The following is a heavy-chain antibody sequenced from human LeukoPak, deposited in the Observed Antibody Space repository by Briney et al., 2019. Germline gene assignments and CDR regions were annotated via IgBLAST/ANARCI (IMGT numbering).Heavy chain of an antibody. V-gene: IGHV3-7*01. CDR3: AGDVYRSFDY. CDR1: GFTFSSSW. J-gene: IGHJ4*02. Sequence: GGSLRLSCVASGFTFSSSWMNWVRQAPGKGLEWVANIKYDGSEEYYVDSVKGRFTISRDNAQNSLYLQMNNLRAEDTAVYYCAGDVYRSFDYWGQGTLVTVSS. D-gene: IGHD5/OR15-5a*01. CDR2: IKYDGSEE.